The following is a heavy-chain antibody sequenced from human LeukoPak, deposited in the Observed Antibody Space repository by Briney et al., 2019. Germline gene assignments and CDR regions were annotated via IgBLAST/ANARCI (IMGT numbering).Heavy chain of an antibody. D-gene: IGHD2-15*01. V-gene: IGHV1-2*02. J-gene: IGHJ4*02. CDR1: GYTFTGYY. CDR3: ARVPVGVVVAATLDY. Sequence: GASVKVSCKASGYTFTGYYMHWVRRAPGQGLEWMGWINPNSGGTNYAQKFQGRVTMTRDTSISTAYMELSRLRSGDTAVYYCARVPVGVVVAATLDYWGQGTLVTVSS. CDR2: INPNSGGT.